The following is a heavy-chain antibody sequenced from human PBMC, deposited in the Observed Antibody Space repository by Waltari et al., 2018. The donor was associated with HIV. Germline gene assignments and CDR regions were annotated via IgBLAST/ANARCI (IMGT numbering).Heavy chain of an antibody. D-gene: IGHD3-16*01. CDR2: ARDTADSYFT. Sequence: EVQLVESGGGLVQPGGSLRLSCAASGFAFSDHHMDWVRQAPGKGLEWVGRARDTADSYFTQYAASVKDRFTISRDDSKNSLFLEMSNMRSEDTAVYYCYRFGGDLWGQGTLVTVSS. CDR1: GFAFSDHH. J-gene: IGHJ5*02. V-gene: IGHV3-72*01. CDR3: YRFGGDL.